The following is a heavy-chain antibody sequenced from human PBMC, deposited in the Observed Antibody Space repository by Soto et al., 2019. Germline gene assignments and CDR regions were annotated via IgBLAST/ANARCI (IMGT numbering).Heavy chain of an antibody. CDR3: ARDVAYGGNLGAFDI. V-gene: IGHV4-31*03. CDR1: GGSISSGGYY. D-gene: IGHD4-17*01. CDR2: IYYSGST. J-gene: IGHJ3*02. Sequence: QVQLQESGPGLVKPSQTQSLTCTVSGGSISSGGYYWSWIRQHPGKGLEWIGYIYYSGSTYYNPSLKSRVTISVDTSKNQFSLKLSSVTAADTAVYYCARDVAYGGNLGAFDIWGQGTMVTVSS.